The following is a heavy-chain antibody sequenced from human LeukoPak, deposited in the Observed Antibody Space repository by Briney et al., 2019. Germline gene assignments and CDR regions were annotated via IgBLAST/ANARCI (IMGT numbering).Heavy chain of an antibody. V-gene: IGHV3-21*01. CDR3: AGRTYYYDSSGYYIDY. CDR1: GFTFSSYS. Sequence: GGSLSLSCAASGFTFSSYSMNWVRQAPGKGLEWVSSISSSSSYIYYADSVKGRFTISRDNAKNLLYLQMNSLRAEDTAVYYCAGRTYYYDSSGYYIDYWGQGTLVTVSS. J-gene: IGHJ4*02. CDR2: ISSSSSYI. D-gene: IGHD3-22*01.